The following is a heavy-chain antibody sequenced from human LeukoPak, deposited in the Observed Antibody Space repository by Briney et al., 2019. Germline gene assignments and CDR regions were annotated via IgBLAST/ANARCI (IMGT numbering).Heavy chain of an antibody. CDR1: GYTFTSYD. Sequence: GASVKVSCKASGYTFTSYDINWVRQAPGQGLEWMGWMNPNSGNTGYAQKFQGRVTITTDKSTSTAYMELSSLRSEDTAVYYCAREAARFLEWFPSKWGQGPLVTVSS. CDR3: AREAARFLEWFPSK. CDR2: MNPNSGNT. D-gene: IGHD3-3*01. J-gene: IGHJ4*02. V-gene: IGHV1-8*01.